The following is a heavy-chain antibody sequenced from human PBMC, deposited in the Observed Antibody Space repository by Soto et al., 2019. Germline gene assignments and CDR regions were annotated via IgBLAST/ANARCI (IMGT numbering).Heavy chain of an antibody. Sequence: GGSLRLSCTASGFTFGDYAMSWFRQAPGKGLEWVGFIRSKAYGGTTEYAASVKGRFTISRDDSKSIAYLQMNSLKTEDTAVYYCTRAHYDILTGYHSDPYYFDYWGQGTLVTVSS. CDR1: GFTFGDYA. V-gene: IGHV3-49*03. J-gene: IGHJ4*02. CDR3: TRAHYDILTGYHSDPYYFDY. D-gene: IGHD3-9*01. CDR2: IRSKAYGGTT.